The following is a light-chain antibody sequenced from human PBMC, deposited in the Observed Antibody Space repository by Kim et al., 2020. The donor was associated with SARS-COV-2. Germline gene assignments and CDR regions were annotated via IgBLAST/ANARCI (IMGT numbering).Light chain of an antibody. CDR2: GKN. Sequence: GQTVRITCQGDSLRSYYASWYQQKPGQAPVLVIYGKNNRPSGIPDRFSGSSSGNTASLTITGAQAEDEADYYCNSRDSSGNHLDVVIGGGTQLTVL. V-gene: IGLV3-19*01. CDR1: SLRSYY. J-gene: IGLJ2*01. CDR3: NSRDSSGNHLDVV.